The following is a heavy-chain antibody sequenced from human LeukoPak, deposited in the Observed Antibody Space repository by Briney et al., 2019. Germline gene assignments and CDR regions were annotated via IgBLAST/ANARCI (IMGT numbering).Heavy chain of an antibody. Sequence: PETLSLTCAVYGGSFSGYYWSWIRQPPGKGLEWIGEINHSGSTNYNPSLKSRVTISVDTSKNQFSLKLSSVTAADTAVYYCARAGYSSGFGDYWGQGTLVTVSS. CDR2: INHSGST. J-gene: IGHJ4*02. D-gene: IGHD6-19*01. V-gene: IGHV4-34*01. CDR1: GGSFSGYY. CDR3: ARAGYSSGFGDY.